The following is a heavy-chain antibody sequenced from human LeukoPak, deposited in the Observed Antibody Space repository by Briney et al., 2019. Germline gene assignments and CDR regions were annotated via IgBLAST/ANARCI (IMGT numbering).Heavy chain of an antibody. CDR3: ARDQCYGSGGYSFDY. Sequence: ASVKVSCKTSGNTFAGYFVHWVRQAPGQGLEWMGWINPNSGGTNYTQNFQGRVTITRDTSITTAYMELSRLTSDDTALYYCARDQCYGSGGYSFDYWGQGTRVTVSS. D-gene: IGHD3-10*01. J-gene: IGHJ4*02. CDR1: GNTFAGYF. V-gene: IGHV1-2*02. CDR2: INPNSGGT.